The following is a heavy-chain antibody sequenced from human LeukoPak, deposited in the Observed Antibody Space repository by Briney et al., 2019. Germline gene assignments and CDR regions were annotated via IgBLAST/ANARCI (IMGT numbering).Heavy chain of an antibody. J-gene: IGHJ4*02. V-gene: IGHV1-46*01. CDR2: INASFGST. Sequence: ASVKVSCKASGYTFTDYYIHWVRQAPGQGLEWVGIINASFGSTTYAQSFQGRVAMTRDTSTSTVYMELSSLRSEDTAVYYCARELRSVETPRYNNFDYWGQGTLVTVSS. CDR3: ARELRSVETPRYNNFDY. D-gene: IGHD4-23*01. CDR1: GYTFTDYY.